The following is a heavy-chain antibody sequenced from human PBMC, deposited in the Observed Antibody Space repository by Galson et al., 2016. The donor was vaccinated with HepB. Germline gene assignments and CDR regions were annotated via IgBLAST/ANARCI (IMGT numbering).Heavy chain of an antibody. Sequence: QSGAEVKKPGESLKISCEASGYNFTSYWIGWVRQMPGKGLEWMGIIYPGDSDTRYSPSFQGQVTISADKSINTAYLQWRSPKAAGIAMYYCARGRTTMVRGVYSSRNGYFDLWGRGSLVTVSS. CDR1: GYNFTSYW. J-gene: IGHJ2*01. CDR3: ARGRTTMVRGVYSSRNGYFDL. D-gene: IGHD3-10*01. CDR2: IYPGDSDT. V-gene: IGHV5-51*01.